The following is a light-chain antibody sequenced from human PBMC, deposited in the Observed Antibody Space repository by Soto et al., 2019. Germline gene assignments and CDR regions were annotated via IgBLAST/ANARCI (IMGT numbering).Light chain of an antibody. CDR2: DAS. Sequence: EIVLTQSPATLSLSPGERGTLSCWASQSVSNFLAWYLQRPGQAPRLLIFDASKRAAGVPARFSGSGSGTDFTLTISILEPEDFAVYYCQQRSSWPITFGQGTRLEIK. J-gene: IGKJ5*01. V-gene: IGKV3-11*01. CDR1: QSVSNF. CDR3: QQRSSWPIT.